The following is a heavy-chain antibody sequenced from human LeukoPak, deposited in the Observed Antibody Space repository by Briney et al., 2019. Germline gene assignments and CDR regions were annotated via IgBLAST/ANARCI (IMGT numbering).Heavy chain of an antibody. CDR2: ISGSGGST. J-gene: IGHJ4*02. CDR1: GLTFSSYV. CDR3: ARDQYYYDSSGYLPDY. Sequence: GGSRRLSCAASGLTFSSYVMSWVRQAPGKGLEWVSSISGSGGSTYYADSVKGRFTISRDNSKNTLYLQMNSLRAEDTAVYYCARDQYYYDSSGYLPDYWGQGTLVTVSS. V-gene: IGHV3-23*01. D-gene: IGHD3-22*01.